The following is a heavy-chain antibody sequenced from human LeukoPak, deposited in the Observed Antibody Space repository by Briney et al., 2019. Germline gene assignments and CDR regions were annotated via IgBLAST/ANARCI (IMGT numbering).Heavy chain of an antibody. CDR2: TIGGNGPT. CDR1: GLIFRDAW. D-gene: IGHD4-23*01. V-gene: IGHV3-15*01. J-gene: IGHJ4*02. CDR3: TWMATVVTVDI. Sequence: PGGSLRLSCAVSGLIFRDAWVGWVRQAPGKGGEWIGRTIGGNGPTDYAAPVKGTFTISRYYSTDPMYLHMNSLKTEDTAVYYCTWMATVVTVDIWGQGTLVTVSS.